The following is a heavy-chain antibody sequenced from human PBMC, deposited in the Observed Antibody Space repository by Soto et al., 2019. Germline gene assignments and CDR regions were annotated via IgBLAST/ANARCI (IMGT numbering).Heavy chain of an antibody. CDR1: GYSFTTYG. Sequence: ASVKVSCKASGYSFTTYGISWVRQAPGQGLEWMGWISTYNGDTNYAQKLQGRVTMTTDTSTSTAYMELRSLRSDDTAVYYCAGGHGSGRTYYFDYWGQGTLVTVSS. CDR3: AGGHGSGRTYYFDY. CDR2: ISTYNGDT. J-gene: IGHJ4*02. V-gene: IGHV1-18*01. D-gene: IGHD6-19*01.